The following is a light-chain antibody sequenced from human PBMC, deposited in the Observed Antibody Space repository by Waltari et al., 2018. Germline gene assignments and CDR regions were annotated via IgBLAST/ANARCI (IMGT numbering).Light chain of an antibody. Sequence: QSALIQPRSVSGSPGQSVTISCTGSSSDVGRYNYVSWYQQHSGKAPKLIIYEVIERPPGVPDLFSGSKSGDTASLTISWLQAEDEADYYCCSYAGSHSWVFGGGTKLTVL. CDR1: SSDVGRYNY. CDR2: EVI. J-gene: IGLJ3*02. CDR3: CSYAGSHSWV. V-gene: IGLV2-11*01.